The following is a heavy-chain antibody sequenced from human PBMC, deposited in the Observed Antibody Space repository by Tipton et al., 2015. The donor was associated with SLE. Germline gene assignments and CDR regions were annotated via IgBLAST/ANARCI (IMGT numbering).Heavy chain of an antibody. J-gene: IGHJ4*02. CDR3: ARGASGGGWYFDY. D-gene: IGHD2-15*01. Sequence: GSLRLSCAASGFTFSSYAMHWIRQAPGKGLEWVSYISSSGTTTYSADSVQGRVTITRDNAKNSLFLEMNSLRAEDTAVYYCARGASGGGWYFDYWGQGTLVTVSS. V-gene: IGHV3-48*03. CDR2: ISSSGTTT. CDR1: GFTFSSYA.